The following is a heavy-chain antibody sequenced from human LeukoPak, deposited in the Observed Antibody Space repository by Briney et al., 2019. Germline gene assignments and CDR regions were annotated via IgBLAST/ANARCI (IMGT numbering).Heavy chain of an antibody. D-gene: IGHD5-12*01. CDR2: ISDNGVYA. Sequence: PGGSLRLSCAASGFSFGTYAMGWVRQAPGKGLEWVSIISDNGVYAYYADSVKGRFTISRDNSKDTLYLQMNSLRAEDTAVYYCSKRDIVAGVVDRWGQGALVTVSS. CDR3: SKRDIVAGVVDR. J-gene: IGHJ4*02. V-gene: IGHV3-23*01. CDR1: GFSFGTYA.